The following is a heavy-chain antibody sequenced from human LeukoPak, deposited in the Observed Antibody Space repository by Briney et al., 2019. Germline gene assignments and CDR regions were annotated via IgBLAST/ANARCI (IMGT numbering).Heavy chain of an antibody. V-gene: IGHV3-7*01. D-gene: IGHD2-8*02. J-gene: IGHJ6*03. Sequence: PGGSLRLSCAASGLSASGYWLTWVRQAPGKGLEWVANIKQDGSEKNYVDSVKGRFTISRDNADNSLYLEMTNLRVEDTAVYFCASRYCTGVNCFAASYMCMDVWGNGTTVTVSS. CDR3: ASRYCTGVNCFAASYMCMDV. CDR2: IKQDGSEK. CDR1: GLSASGYW.